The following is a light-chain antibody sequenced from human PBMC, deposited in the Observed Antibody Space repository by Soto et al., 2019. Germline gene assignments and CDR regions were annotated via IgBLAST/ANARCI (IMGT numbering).Light chain of an antibody. J-gene: IGKJ1*01. Sequence: DIQMTQSPSTLSASVGDRVTITCRASQSISSWLAWYQQKPGKAPNLLICAASSLQSGVPSRFSGSGSGTEFTLTISSLQPDDFATYYCQQYNSYSGTFGQGTKVDIK. V-gene: IGKV1-5*01. CDR2: AAS. CDR3: QQYNSYSGT. CDR1: QSISSW.